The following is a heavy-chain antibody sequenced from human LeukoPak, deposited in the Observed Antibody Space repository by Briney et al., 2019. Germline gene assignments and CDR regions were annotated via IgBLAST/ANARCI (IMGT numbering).Heavy chain of an antibody. J-gene: IGHJ1*01. CDR3: ARVYSSGSRAFQH. CDR2: IYHSGST. Sequence: SETLSLTCTVSGGSISSGGYYWSRIRQPPGKGLEWIGYIYHSGSTYYNPSLKSRVTISVDRSKNQFSLKLSSVTAADTAVYYCARVYSSGSRAFQHWGQGTLVTVSS. D-gene: IGHD6-19*01. CDR1: GGSISSGGYY. V-gene: IGHV4-30-2*01.